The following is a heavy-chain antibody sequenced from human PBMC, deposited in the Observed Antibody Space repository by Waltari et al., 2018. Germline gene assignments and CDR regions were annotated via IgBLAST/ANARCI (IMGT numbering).Heavy chain of an antibody. D-gene: IGHD2-15*01. CDR2: ISSTENT. Sequence: QVQLQESGPGLVKPSETLSLPCTVSGASISSFHWSWIRQSAGKGLEWIGRISSTENTNLNPPLMSRVTGSGDRSKNGLSLQLTSWTAADTALYFCARDRVLGPLAGPHFELWGYGTLVTVSA. J-gene: IGHJ4*01. CDR1: GASISSFH. CDR3: ARDRVLGPLAGPHFEL. V-gene: IGHV4-4*07.